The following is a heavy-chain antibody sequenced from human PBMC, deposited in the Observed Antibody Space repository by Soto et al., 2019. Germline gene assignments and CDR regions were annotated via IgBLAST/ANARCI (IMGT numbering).Heavy chain of an antibody. CDR2: IYHSGST. J-gene: IGHJ6*02. V-gene: IGHV4-4*02. CDR1: GGSISISNW. D-gene: IGHD4-17*01. Sequence: QVQLQESGPGLVKPSGTLSLTCAVSGGSISISNWWSWVRQPPGKGLEWIGEIYHSGSTNYNPSLKSRVTISVDTSKNQFSLKLSSVTAADTAVYYCARDPGDGDYEGYYYYGMDVWGQGTTVTVSS. CDR3: ARDPGDGDYEGYYYYGMDV.